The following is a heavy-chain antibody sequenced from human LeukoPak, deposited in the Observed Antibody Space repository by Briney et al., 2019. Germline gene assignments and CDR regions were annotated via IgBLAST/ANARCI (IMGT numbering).Heavy chain of an antibody. V-gene: IGHV5-51*01. CDR2: IYPGDSDI. J-gene: IGHJ4*02. CDR3: ARTTYYDFWSGFDY. Sequence: PGESLKISCKGSGYSFISYWIGWVRQMPGKGLEWMGIIYPGDSDIRYSPSFQGQVTISADKSISTAYLQWSSLKATDTAMYYCARTTYYDFWSGFDYWGQGTLVTVSS. CDR1: GYSFISYW. D-gene: IGHD3-3*01.